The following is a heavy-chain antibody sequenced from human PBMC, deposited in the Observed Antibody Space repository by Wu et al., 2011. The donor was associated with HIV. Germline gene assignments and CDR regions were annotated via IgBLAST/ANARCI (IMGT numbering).Heavy chain of an antibody. J-gene: IGHJ4*02. D-gene: IGHD2-15*01. CDR1: GDSFNNYA. CDR2: VLPLFGTP. CDR3: SRGRGWQERD. V-gene: IGHV1-69*15. Sequence: QVHLVQSGAEVREPGSSVKMSCRASGDSFNNYAISWVRQAPGQGLEWLGRVLPLFGTPTYAQRIQNRATITADESTSTVSLELSSLRYDGTAVYYCSRGRGWQERDWGQGTLVTVSS.